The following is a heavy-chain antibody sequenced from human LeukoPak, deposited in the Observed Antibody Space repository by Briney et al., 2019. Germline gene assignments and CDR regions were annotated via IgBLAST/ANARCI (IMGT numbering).Heavy chain of an antibody. CDR2: ISYSGNT. J-gene: IGHJ4*02. Sequence: TPSQTLSLTCSVSGGSSTRGDYYWSWIRQPPGKGLEWIGYISYSGNTYYNPSLKSRVTISSDTSKNQFSLILSSMTATDTAVYYCARSLGACSSSSCWYSFDYWGQGTLVTVPS. V-gene: IGHV4-30-4*01. CDR1: GGSSTRGDYY. CDR3: ARSLGACSSSSCWYSFDY. D-gene: IGHD2-2*01.